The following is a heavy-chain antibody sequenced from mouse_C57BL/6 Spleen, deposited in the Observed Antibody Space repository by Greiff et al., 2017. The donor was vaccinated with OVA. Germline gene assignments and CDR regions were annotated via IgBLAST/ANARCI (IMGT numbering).Heavy chain of an antibody. CDR1: GFTFTDYY. V-gene: IGHV7-3*01. J-gene: IGHJ4*01. D-gene: IGHD1-1*01. Sequence: EVQGVESGGGLVQPGGSLSLSCAASGFTFTDYYMSWVRQPPGKALEWLGFIRNKANGYTTEYSASVKGRFTISRDNSQSILYLQMNALRAEDSATYYCARYGTTVLRDAMDYWGQGTSVTVSS. CDR3: ARYGTTVLRDAMDY. CDR2: IRNKANGYTT.